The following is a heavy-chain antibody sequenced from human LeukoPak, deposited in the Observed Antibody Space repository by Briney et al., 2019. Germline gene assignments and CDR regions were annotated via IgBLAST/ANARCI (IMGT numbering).Heavy chain of an antibody. CDR2: FDSKNGKT. CDR1: GYTLTELS. V-gene: IGHV1-24*01. J-gene: IGHJ5*02. D-gene: IGHD5-24*01. CDR3: AARYGYSLTWFDP. Sequence: ASVKVSCKVSGYTLTELSIHWLRQAPGKGLEWMGGFDSKNGKTIYAQKFQGRVSMTEDTLTDTAYMELSRLRFEDTAVYFCAARYGYSLTWFDPWGQGTLVTVSS.